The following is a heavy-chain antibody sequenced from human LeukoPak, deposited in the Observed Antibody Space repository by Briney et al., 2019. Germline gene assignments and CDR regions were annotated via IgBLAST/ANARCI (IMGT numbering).Heavy chain of an antibody. V-gene: IGHV3-7*03. CDR1: GFMFSSNW. Sequence: GGSLRLSCAASGFMFSSNWMSWVRLAPGKGLEWVANIKEDGTETYYVDSVKGRFTISRDNSKNTLYLQMNSLRAEDTAVYYCAKDLRSTIDYWGQGTLVTVSS. J-gene: IGHJ4*02. CDR3: AKDLRSTIDY. D-gene: IGHD6-13*01. CDR2: IKEDGTET.